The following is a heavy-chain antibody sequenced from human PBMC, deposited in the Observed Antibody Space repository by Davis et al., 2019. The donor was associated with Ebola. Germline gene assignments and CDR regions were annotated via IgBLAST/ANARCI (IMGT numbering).Heavy chain of an antibody. Sequence: GESLKISCAASGFTFSSYAMSWVRQAPGKGLEWVSGISTGGGVTIYADSVKGRFTISRDNSKNTLYLQMNSLRAEDTAVYYCARGDKLLSYGMDVWGKGTTVTVSS. CDR2: ISTGGGVT. CDR1: GFTFSSYA. J-gene: IGHJ6*04. D-gene: IGHD2-15*01. V-gene: IGHV3-23*01. CDR3: ARGDKLLSYGMDV.